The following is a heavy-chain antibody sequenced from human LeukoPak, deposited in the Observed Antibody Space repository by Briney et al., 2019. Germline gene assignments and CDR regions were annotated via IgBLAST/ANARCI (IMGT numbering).Heavy chain of an antibody. CDR1: GFSFSNSW. CDR2: THPDGSEK. V-gene: IGHV3-7*01. Sequence: PGGSLRLLCVGYGFSFSNSWMNWVRQAPGKGLEWVASTHPDGSEKFYVDSVKGRFTISRDNAKDSLYLQMNSLRAEDTAVYYCARDRGYTSFDYWGQGTLVTVSS. J-gene: IGHJ4*02. CDR3: ARDRGYTSFDY. D-gene: IGHD5-18*01.